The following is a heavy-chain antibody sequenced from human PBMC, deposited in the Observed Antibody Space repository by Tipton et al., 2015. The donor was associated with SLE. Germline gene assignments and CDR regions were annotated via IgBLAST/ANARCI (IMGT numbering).Heavy chain of an antibody. D-gene: IGHD3-16*01. Sequence: GSLRLSCAASGFIFSSHWMHWVRQAPGKGLVWVSGSNSDGRRSTYADFVKGRFTISRDNAKNTLYLQINSLRDEDTALYYCVLWGVEDSWGQGTLVTVSS. CDR3: VLWGVEDS. CDR2: SNSDGRRS. V-gene: IGHV3-74*01. J-gene: IGHJ4*02. CDR1: GFIFSSHW.